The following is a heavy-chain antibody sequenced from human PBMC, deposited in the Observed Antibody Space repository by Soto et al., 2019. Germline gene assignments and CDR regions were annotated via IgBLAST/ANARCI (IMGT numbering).Heavy chain of an antibody. CDR1: GGSITNNNDY. J-gene: IGHJ5*01. V-gene: IGHV4-39*01. CDR3: ARLAAYGFWRGGNWIDS. CDR2: IYYSVTT. Sequence: QLQLQESGPGLVKPSETLCLTCTVSGGSITNNNDYWGWVRQPPGKGLEWIANIYYSVTTYYNPSLKSRVTISADTSKNQVSLNVNSVTAADTAVYYCARLAAYGFWRGGNWIDSWGQGTLVTVSS. D-gene: IGHD3-3*01.